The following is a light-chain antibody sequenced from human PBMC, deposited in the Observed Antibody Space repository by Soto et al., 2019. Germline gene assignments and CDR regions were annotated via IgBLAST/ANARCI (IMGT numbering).Light chain of an antibody. CDR1: QSISSS. CDR2: AAS. V-gene: IGKV1-39*01. CDR3: QQTYSTPRT. J-gene: IGKJ1*01. Sequence: DIQVAQSPAAVSASLGDRVTITCRASQSISSSLNWYQQKPGKAPKLLIYAASSLQSGVPSRFSGSGSGTPFTLTISRLQPEDFATYYCQQTYSTPRTFAQGTKV.